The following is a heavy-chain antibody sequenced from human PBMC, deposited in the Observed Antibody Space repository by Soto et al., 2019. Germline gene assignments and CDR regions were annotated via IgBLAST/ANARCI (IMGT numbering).Heavy chain of an antibody. CDR2: ISYDGSNK. CDR3: ARDDYGDYAAVY. CDR1: GFTFSSYA. D-gene: IGHD4-17*01. V-gene: IGHV3-30-3*01. J-gene: IGHJ4*02. Sequence: QVQVVESGGGVVQPGRSLRLSCAASGFTFSSYAMHWVRQAPGKGLEWVAVISYDGSNKYYADSVKGRFTISRDNSKNTLYLQLNSLRAEDTAVYYCARDDYGDYAAVYWGQGTLVTVSS.